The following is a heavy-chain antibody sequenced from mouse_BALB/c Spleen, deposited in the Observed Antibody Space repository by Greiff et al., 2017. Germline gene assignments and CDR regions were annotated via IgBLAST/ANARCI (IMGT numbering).Heavy chain of an antibody. V-gene: IGHV2-4-1*01. CDR3: ARKISSHYYGSSYGFAY. J-gene: IGHJ3*01. CDR1: GFSLTSYG. Sequence: VKLMESGPGLVQPSQSLSITCTVSGFSLTSYGVHWVRQSPGKGLEWLGVIWSGGSTDYNAAFISRLSISKDNSKSQVFFKMNSLQADDTAIYYCARKISSHYYGSSYGFAYWGQGTLVTVSA. CDR2: IWSGGST. D-gene: IGHD1-1*01.